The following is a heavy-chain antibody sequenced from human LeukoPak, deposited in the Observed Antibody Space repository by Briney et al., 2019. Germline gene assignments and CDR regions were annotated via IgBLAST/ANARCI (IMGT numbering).Heavy chain of an antibody. CDR2: TNPNSGGT. J-gene: IGHJ4*02. Sequence: ASVKVSCKASGYTFTGYYMHWVRQAPGQGLEWMGWTNPNSGGTNYAQKFQGRVTMTRDASISTAYMELSRLRSDDTAVYYCARDVSGVIPVTGNDYWGQGTLVTVSS. CDR1: GYTFTGYY. V-gene: IGHV1-2*02. D-gene: IGHD3-10*01. CDR3: ARDVSGVIPVTGNDY.